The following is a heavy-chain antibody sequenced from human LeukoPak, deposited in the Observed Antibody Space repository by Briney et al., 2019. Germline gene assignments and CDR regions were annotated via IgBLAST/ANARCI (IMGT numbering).Heavy chain of an antibody. CDR2: IDPNSGGT. CDR1: GYXITGYY. CDR3: ARDLRAATEIY. V-gene: IGHV1-2*02. J-gene: IGHJ1*01. D-gene: IGHD5-12*01. Sequence: ASVKVSCKASGYXITGYYMHWVRQAPGQGLEWMGWIDPNSGGTEYAQKFQGRVTMTRDTSISTAYMELSSLRSDDTAMYYCARDLRAATEIYWGQGTLVTVSS.